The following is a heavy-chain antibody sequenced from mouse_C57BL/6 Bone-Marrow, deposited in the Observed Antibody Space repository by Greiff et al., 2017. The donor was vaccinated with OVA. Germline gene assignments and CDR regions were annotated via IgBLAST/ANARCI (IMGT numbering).Heavy chain of an antibody. Sequence: EVQLVESGPGLVKPSQSLSLTCSVTGYSITSGYYWTWIRQFPGNKLEWMGYISYDGSNNYNPSLKNRISITRDTSKNQFFLKLNSVTTEDTATYYCARDIYGNYGYFDVWGTGTTVTVSS. CDR2: ISYDGSN. J-gene: IGHJ1*03. CDR1: GYSITSGYY. V-gene: IGHV3-6*01. D-gene: IGHD2-1*01. CDR3: ARDIYGNYGYFDV.